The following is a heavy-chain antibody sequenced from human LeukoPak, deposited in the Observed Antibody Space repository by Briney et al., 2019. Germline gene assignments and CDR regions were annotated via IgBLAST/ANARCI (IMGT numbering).Heavy chain of an antibody. D-gene: IGHD2-2*01. Sequence: SETLSLTCAVYGYSISSGYYWGWIRQPLGKGLEWIGSIYHSGSGSAYYNPSLKSRVTISVDTSRDHFSLELSSVTAADTAVYYCARYCSNSNCHMFDYWGQGTLVTVSS. V-gene: IGHV4-38-2*01. CDR3: ARYCSNSNCHMFDY. J-gene: IGHJ4*02. CDR1: GYSISSGYY. CDR2: IYHSGSGSA.